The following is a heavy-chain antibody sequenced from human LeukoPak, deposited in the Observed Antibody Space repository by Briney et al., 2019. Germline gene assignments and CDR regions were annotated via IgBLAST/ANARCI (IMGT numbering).Heavy chain of an antibody. V-gene: IGHV3-21*01. CDR3: AKSFWWFGEFSPFDY. CDR1: GFTFRSYG. CDR2: ISNSGSSI. J-gene: IGHJ4*02. Sequence: GGSLRLSCAASGFTFRSYGMSWVRQAPGKGLEWVSSISNSGSSIYYADSVKGRFTISRDNAKNSLYLQMNSLRAEDTAVYYCAKSFWWFGEFSPFDYWGQGTLLTVSS. D-gene: IGHD3-10*01.